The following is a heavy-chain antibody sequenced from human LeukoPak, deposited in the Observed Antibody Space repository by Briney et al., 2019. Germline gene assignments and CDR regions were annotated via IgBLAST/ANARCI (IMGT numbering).Heavy chain of an antibody. J-gene: IGHJ4*02. Sequence: GASVKVSCKASGYRFTGYNIDWVRQAPGQRPEWMGRINAENGDTKYSQEFQGRATITRDTFASTSYMELSSLRSEDTAVYYCARDHYNVIDSWGQGTLVTVSS. D-gene: IGHD3-10*01. CDR1: GYRFTGYN. CDR2: INAENGDT. CDR3: ARDHYNVIDS. V-gene: IGHV1-3*01.